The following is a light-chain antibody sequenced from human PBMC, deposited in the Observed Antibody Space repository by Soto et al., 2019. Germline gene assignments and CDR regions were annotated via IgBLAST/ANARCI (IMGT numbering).Light chain of an antibody. J-gene: IGKJ1*01. Sequence: IQITLSPSTLSAYVGDTVTITCRASQSISVSLAWYQQKPGKAPNLLIYDASTLQGGVPSRFSGSGSGTEFTLTVTSLQPEDFATYFCQQYDKYSTFGQGTKMDI. CDR1: QSISVS. CDR3: QQYDKYST. V-gene: IGKV1-5*01. CDR2: DAS.